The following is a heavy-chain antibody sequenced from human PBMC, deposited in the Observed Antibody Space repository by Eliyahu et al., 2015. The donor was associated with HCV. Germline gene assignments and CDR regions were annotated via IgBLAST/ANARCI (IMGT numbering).Heavy chain of an antibody. CDR3: TTGTWSKFDY. J-gene: IGHJ4*02. V-gene: IGHV3-15*01. Sequence: EVQLVESGGGLVKPGGXLSLXCAASGXTFSNAWXGWVRQAPGKGLXGVGRIKSKTDGGTTDYAAPVKGRFTISRDDSKNTLYLQMNSLKTEDTAVYYCTTGTWSKFDYWGQGTLVTVSS. CDR2: IKSKTDGGTT. CDR1: GXTFSNAW. D-gene: IGHD2-15*01.